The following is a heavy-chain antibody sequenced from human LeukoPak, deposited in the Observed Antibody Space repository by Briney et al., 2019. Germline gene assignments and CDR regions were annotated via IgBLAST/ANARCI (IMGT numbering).Heavy chain of an antibody. CDR3: ARDRGDSSGYYYGWFDP. CDR2: ISSSSSYI. Sequence: PGGSLSLSCAASGFTFSSYSMNWVRQAPGKGLEWVSSISSSSSYIYYADSVKGRFTISRDNAKNSLYLQMNSLRAEDTAVYYCARDRGDSSGYYYGWFDPWGQGTLVTVSS. CDR1: GFTFSSYS. D-gene: IGHD3-22*01. J-gene: IGHJ5*02. V-gene: IGHV3-21*01.